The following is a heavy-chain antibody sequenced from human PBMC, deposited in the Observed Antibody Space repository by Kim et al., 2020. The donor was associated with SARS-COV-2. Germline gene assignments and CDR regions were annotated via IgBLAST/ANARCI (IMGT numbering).Heavy chain of an antibody. Sequence: ASVKVSCKASGYTFTSYAMHWVRQAPGQRLEWMGWINAGNGNTKYSQKFQGRVTITRDTSASTAYMELSSLRSEDTAVYYCARDWPIFGVVRWFDPWGQGTLVTVSS. CDR1: GYTFTSYA. J-gene: IGHJ5*02. CDR3: ARDWPIFGVVRWFDP. V-gene: IGHV1-3*01. CDR2: INAGNGNT. D-gene: IGHD3-3*01.